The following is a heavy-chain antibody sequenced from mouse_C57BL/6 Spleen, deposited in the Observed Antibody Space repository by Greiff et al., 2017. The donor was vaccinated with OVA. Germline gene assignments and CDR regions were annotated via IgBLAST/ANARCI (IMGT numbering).Heavy chain of an antibody. CDR3: ARTGGGSSPGD. CDR2: INPSNGGT. V-gene: IGHV1-53*01. Sequence: QVHVKQPGPDLVKPGASVKLSCKASGYTFTSYWMHWVKQRPGQGLEWIGNINPSNGGTNYNEKFTSKATLTVDTSYSTAYMQISSLAAENSAVYYCARTGGGSSPGDWGQGTTLTVSS. CDR1: GYTFTSYW. D-gene: IGHD1-1*01. J-gene: IGHJ2*01.